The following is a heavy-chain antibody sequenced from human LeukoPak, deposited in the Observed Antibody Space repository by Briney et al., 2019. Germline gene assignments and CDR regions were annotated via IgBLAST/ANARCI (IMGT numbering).Heavy chain of an antibody. V-gene: IGHV4-34*01. J-gene: IGHJ4*02. CDR2: INHSGST. D-gene: IGHD6-13*01. Sequence: PSETLSLTCAVYGGSFSGYYWSWIRQPPGKGLEWIGEINHSGSTNYNPSLKSRVTISVDTSKNQFPLKLSSVTAADTAVYYCARAVTLIAAAGDYFDYWGQGTLVTVSS. CDR3: ARAVTLIAAAGDYFDY. CDR1: GGSFSGYY.